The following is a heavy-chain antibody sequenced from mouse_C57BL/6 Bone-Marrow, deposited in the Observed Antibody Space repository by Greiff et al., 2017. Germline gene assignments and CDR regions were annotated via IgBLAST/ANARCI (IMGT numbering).Heavy chain of an antibody. CDR1: GYTFTDYN. CDR3: AEWGHYGTPPFAY. D-gene: IGHD2-1*01. Sequence: EVQLQQSGPELVKPGASVKIPCKASGYTFTDYNMDWVKQSHGKSLEWIGDINPNNGGTIYNQKFKGKATLTVDKSSSTAYMELRSLTSEDTAVYYCAEWGHYGTPPFAYWGQGTLVTVSA. CDR2: INPNNGGT. V-gene: IGHV1-18*01. J-gene: IGHJ3*01.